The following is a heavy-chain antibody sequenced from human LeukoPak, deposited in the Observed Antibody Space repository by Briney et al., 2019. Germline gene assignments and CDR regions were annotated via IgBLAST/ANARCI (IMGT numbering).Heavy chain of an antibody. CDR1: GGSFSGYY. V-gene: IGHV4-34*01. CDR2: INHSGIT. D-gene: IGHD3-3*01. J-gene: IGHJ4*02. Sequence: SETLSLTCAVYGGSFSGYYWNWIRQPPGKGLERIEEINHSGITNYNPSLKSRVTISVDTSKNQFSLKRSFVTAADTAVYYCARDEYGVSYWGRGTLVTVSS. CDR3: ARDEYGVSY.